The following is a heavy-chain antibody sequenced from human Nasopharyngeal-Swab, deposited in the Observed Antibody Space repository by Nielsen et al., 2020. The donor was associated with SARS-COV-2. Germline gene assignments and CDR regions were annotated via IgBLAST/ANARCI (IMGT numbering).Heavy chain of an antibody. Sequence: SETLSLTCTVSGGSISSGDYYWSWIRQPPGKGLEWIGYIYYSGSTYYNPSLKSRVTISVDTSKNQLSLKLSSVTAADTAVYYCARVRSGGSCYVFDYWGQGTLVTVSS. V-gene: IGHV4-30-4*01. J-gene: IGHJ4*02. CDR1: GGSISSGDYY. CDR3: ARVRSGGSCYVFDY. D-gene: IGHD2-15*01. CDR2: IYYSGST.